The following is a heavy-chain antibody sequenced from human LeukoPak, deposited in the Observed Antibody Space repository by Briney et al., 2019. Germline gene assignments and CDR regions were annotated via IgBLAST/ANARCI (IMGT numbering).Heavy chain of an antibody. Sequence: GRSLRLSCAASGFTFNVYAMHCVRQAPGKGLEWVSGISWNSASIGYAGSVKGRFTISRDNAKNSVYLQMNSLRLEDTALYYCAKDKYSSGWNEGWFDPWGQGTLVTVSS. CDR2: ISWNSASI. CDR3: AKDKYSSGWNEGWFDP. J-gene: IGHJ5*02. CDR1: GFTFNVYA. V-gene: IGHV3-9*01. D-gene: IGHD6-19*01.